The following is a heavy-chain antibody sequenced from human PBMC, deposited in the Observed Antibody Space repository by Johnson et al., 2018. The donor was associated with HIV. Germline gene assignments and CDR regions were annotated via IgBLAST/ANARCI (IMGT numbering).Heavy chain of an antibody. CDR2: RRYDGSNE. V-gene: IGHV3-30*02. D-gene: IGHD6-13*01. CDR3: AKDREAWYISRWSPTDAFDI. Sequence: QVQLVESGGGVVQPGRSLRLSCAASGFTFSSYGMHWVRQAPGKGLEWVAFRRYDGSNEYYADSVKGRFTISRDNSKNTLYLQMSSLRAEDTAVYYCAKDREAWYISRWSPTDAFDIWGQGTMVTVSS. J-gene: IGHJ3*02. CDR1: GFTFSSYG.